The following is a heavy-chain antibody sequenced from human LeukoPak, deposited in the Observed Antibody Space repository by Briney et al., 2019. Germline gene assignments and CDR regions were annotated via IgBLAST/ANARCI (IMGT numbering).Heavy chain of an antibody. V-gene: IGHV4-59*01. Sequence: SETLSLTCTVSGGSISSYYWSWIWQPPGKGLEWIGYIYYSGSTNYNPSLKSRVTISVDTSKNQFSLKLSSVTAADTAVYYCARRSYDSSGYYSYYFDYWGQGTLVTVSS. CDR2: IYYSGST. J-gene: IGHJ4*02. CDR1: GGSISSYY. CDR3: ARRSYDSSGYYSYYFDY. D-gene: IGHD3-22*01.